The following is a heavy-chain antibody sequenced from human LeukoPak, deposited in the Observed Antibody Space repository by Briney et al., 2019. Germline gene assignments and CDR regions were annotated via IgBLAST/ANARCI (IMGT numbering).Heavy chain of an antibody. Sequence: GGSLRLSCAASGLTFSSYAMGWARQAPGKGLEWVSGMSGSGDSTNYADSVKGRFTISRDNSKNTLYLQMNSLRADDTAVYYCAKDRFGPGRDAFDIWGQGTMVTVSS. D-gene: IGHD3-10*01. CDR1: GLTFSSYA. V-gene: IGHV3-23*01. J-gene: IGHJ3*02. CDR3: AKDRFGPGRDAFDI. CDR2: MSGSGDST.